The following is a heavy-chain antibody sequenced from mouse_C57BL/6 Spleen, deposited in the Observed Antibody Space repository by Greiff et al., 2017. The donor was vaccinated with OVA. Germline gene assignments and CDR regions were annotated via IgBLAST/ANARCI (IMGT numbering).Heavy chain of an antibody. CDR2: ISYDGSN. Sequence: EVQLQESGPGLVKPSQSLSLTCSVTGYSITSGYYWNWIRQFPGNKLEWMGYISYDGSNNYNPSLKNRISITRDTSKNKFFLKLNSVTTEDTATDYCARNYGSSYAWFAYWGQGTLVTVSA. D-gene: IGHD1-1*01. V-gene: IGHV3-6*01. J-gene: IGHJ3*01. CDR3: ARNYGSSYAWFAY. CDR1: GYSITSGYY.